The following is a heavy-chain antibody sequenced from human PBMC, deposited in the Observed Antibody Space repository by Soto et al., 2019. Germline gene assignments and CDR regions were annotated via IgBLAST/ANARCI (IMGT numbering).Heavy chain of an antibody. CDR1: GGSISSYY. Sequence: LTCTVSGGSISSYYWSWIRQPPGKGLEWIGYIYYSGSTNYNPSLKSRVTISVDTSKNQFSLKLSSVTAADTAVYYCARSYRRYCSGGSCYSYYYYYMDVWGKGTTVTVSS. J-gene: IGHJ6*03. D-gene: IGHD2-15*01. CDR3: ARSYRRYCSGGSCYSYYYYYMDV. V-gene: IGHV4-59*01. CDR2: IYYSGST.